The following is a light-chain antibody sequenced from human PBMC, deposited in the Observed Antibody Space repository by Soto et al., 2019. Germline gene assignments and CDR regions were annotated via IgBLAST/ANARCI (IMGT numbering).Light chain of an antibody. CDR2: GAS. V-gene: IGKV3-20*01. Sequence: ESVLTQSPGSLSLSPRERATLSCRASQSVTSNHLAWYQQKPGQAPRLLIYGASRRATGIPDRFSGSGSGPDFTLTISRLEPEDFAMYYCQQYGSSTYTFGQGTKVEIK. J-gene: IGKJ2*01. CDR3: QQYGSSTYT. CDR1: QSVTSNH.